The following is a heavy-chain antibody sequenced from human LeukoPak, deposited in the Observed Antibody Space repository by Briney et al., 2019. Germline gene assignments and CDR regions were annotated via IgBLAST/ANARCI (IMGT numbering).Heavy chain of an antibody. J-gene: IGHJ4*02. Sequence: GGSLRLSCAASGFTFSSYSMNWVRQAPGKGLEWVSSISSSSSYIYYADSVKGRFTISRDNAKNSLYLQMNSLRAEDTAVYYCARDLWAYSSSSRFDYWGQGTLVTVSS. D-gene: IGHD6-6*01. CDR3: ARDLWAYSSSSRFDY. CDR1: GFTFSSYS. V-gene: IGHV3-21*01. CDR2: ISSSSSYI.